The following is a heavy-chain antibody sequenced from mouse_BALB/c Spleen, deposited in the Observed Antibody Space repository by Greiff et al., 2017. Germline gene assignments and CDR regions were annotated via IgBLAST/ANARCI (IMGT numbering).Heavy chain of an antibody. CDR2: IWGDGST. CDR3: AIYDYDGGYHAMDY. Sequence: VMLVESGPGLVAPSQSLSITCTVSGFSLTSYGVSWVRQPPGKGLEWLGVIWGDGSTNYHSAPISRLSISKDNSKSQVFLKLNSLQTDDTATYYCAIYDYDGGYHAMDYWGQGTSVTVSS. J-gene: IGHJ4*01. CDR1: GFSLTSYG. V-gene: IGHV2-3*01. D-gene: IGHD2-4*01.